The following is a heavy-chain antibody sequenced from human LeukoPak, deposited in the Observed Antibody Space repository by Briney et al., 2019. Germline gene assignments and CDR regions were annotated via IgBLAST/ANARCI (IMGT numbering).Heavy chain of an antibody. J-gene: IGHJ4*02. CDR3: ARGPFDY. Sequence: SXXWXWIRQPAGKGLEWIGRIYTSGSTNYNPSLKSRVTMSVDTSKNQFSLKLSSVTAADTAVYYCARGPFDYWGQGTLVTVSS. CDR1: SXX. CDR2: IYTSGST. V-gene: IGHV4-4*07.